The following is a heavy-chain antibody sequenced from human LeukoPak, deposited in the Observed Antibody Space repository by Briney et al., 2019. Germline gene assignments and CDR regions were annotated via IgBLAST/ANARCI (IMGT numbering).Heavy chain of an antibody. Sequence: EASVKVSCKVSRYTLTELSMHWVRQAPGKGLEWKGGFDPEDDETIYAQKFQGRVTITTDESTSTAYMELSSLRSEDTAVYYCARDGIAAAHYMDVWGKGTTVTVSS. CDR1: RYTLTELS. V-gene: IGHV1-24*01. D-gene: IGHD6-13*01. CDR2: FDPEDDET. J-gene: IGHJ6*03. CDR3: ARDGIAAAHYMDV.